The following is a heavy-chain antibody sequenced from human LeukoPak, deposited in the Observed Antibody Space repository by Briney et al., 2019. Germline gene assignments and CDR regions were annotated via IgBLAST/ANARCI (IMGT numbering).Heavy chain of an antibody. D-gene: IGHD3-22*01. CDR2: IIPILGIA. Sequence: GASVKVSCKASGYTFTSYAMHWVRQAPGQGLEWMGRIIPILGIANYAQKFQGRVTITADKSTSTAYMELSSLRSEDTAVYYCAREEDDSSGYDWFDPWGQGTLVTVSS. J-gene: IGHJ5*02. CDR1: GYTFTSYA. V-gene: IGHV1-69*04. CDR3: AREEDDSSGYDWFDP.